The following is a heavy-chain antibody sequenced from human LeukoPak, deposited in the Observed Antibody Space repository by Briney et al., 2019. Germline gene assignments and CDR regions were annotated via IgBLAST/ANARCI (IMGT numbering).Heavy chain of an antibody. J-gene: IGHJ4*02. D-gene: IGHD6-19*01. CDR3: AKGSSGWYLEDLYYFDY. Sequence: GGSLRLSCAASGFTFSGYAMSWVRQAPGKGLEWVSAISGSGGSTYYADSVKGRFTISRDNSKNTLYLQMNSLRAEDTAVYYCAKGSSGWYLEDLYYFDYWGQGTLVTVSS. CDR2: ISGSGGST. V-gene: IGHV3-23*01. CDR1: GFTFSGYA.